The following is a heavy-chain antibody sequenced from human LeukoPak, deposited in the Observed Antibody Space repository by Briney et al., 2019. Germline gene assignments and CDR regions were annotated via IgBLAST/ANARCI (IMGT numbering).Heavy chain of an antibody. CDR1: GFSFSYHF. CDR2: ARDEPHGYTT. J-gene: IGHJ4*02. Sequence: GGSLRLSCVTSGFSFSYHFVDWVRQAPGKGLEWVGRARDEPHGYTTEYAASVKGRFTISRDESSKSAYLQMRSLKTEDTAVYYCARVAGSLMGGDIVTRLDYWGQGTVVTVAS. CDR3: ARVAGSLMGGDIVTRLDY. V-gene: IGHV3-72*01. D-gene: IGHD3-10*01.